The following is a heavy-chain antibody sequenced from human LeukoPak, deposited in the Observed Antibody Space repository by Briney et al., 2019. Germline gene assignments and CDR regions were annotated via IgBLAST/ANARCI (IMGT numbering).Heavy chain of an antibody. D-gene: IGHD5-18*01. CDR3: AKGFGIQLSFYFDY. Sequence: GRSLRLSCAASGFTFSTYGMHWVRQAPGKGLEWVAVLSYDGSNKYYSDSVKGRFTISRDNSKNTLYLQMNSLRVEDTAVYYCAKGFGIQLSFYFDYWGQGTLVTVSS. J-gene: IGHJ4*02. V-gene: IGHV3-30*18. CDR2: LSYDGSNK. CDR1: GFTFSTYG.